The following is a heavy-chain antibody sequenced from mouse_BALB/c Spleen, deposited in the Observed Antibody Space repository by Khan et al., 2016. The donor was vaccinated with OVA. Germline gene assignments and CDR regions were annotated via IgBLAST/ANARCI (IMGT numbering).Heavy chain of an antibody. CDR1: GFSLTSYG. D-gene: IGHD1-1*01. CDR2: IWGDGST. V-gene: IGHV2-3*01. Sequence: QVRLQQSGPGLVAPSQSLSLTCTVSGFSLTSYGVGWVRQPPGKGLEWLGVIWGDGSTTYYSALISRLSISKDNSKSQVFFKLISLQTDDTATYCCALYYYGRAWFAYWGQGTLVTVSA. CDR3: ALYYYGRAWFAY. J-gene: IGHJ3*01.